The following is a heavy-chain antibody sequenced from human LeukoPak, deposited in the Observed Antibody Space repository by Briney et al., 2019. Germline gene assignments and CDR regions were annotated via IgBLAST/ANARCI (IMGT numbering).Heavy chain of an antibody. CDR1: GFTVSSYW. J-gene: IGHJ4*02. CDR3: ARWSYYGSGSYRYYFDY. D-gene: IGHD3-10*01. V-gene: IGHV3-20*04. CDR2: INWNVGST. Sequence: GGSLRLSCAASGFTVSSYWMSWVRQAPGRWLGWVPGINWNVGSTGYADSVKGRFTISKDPAKNSLYLQMNSLRAEDTALYYCARWSYYGSGSYRYYFDYWGQGTLVTVSS.